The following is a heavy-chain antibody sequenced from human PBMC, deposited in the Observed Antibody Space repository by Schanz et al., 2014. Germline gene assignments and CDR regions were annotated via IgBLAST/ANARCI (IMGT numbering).Heavy chain of an antibody. J-gene: IGHJ4*02. D-gene: IGHD2-15*01. Sequence: EVQLLESGGGLVQPGGFLRLSCAASGFTFSTYAMAWVRQAPGKGLEWVSLISDSGDTAYYADTVKGRFTISRDNFKGALYLQMSSLRAEDTAVYYCAKSLESGPGGRCSRGYFDYWGQGTLXTVSS. CDR3: AKSLESGPGGRCSRGYFDY. V-gene: IGHV3-23*01. CDR2: ISDSGDTA. CDR1: GFTFSTYA.